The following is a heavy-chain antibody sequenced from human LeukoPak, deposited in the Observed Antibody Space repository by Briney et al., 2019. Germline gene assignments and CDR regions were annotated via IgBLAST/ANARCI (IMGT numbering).Heavy chain of an antibody. CDR2: ISAYNGNT. D-gene: IGHD6-13*01. CDR3: ARGFRYIAAVVWPIDY. CDR1: GYTFTSYG. Sequence: ASVNVSCKASGYTFTSYGISWVRQAPGQGLEWMGWISAYNGNTNYAQKFQGRVTMTTDTSTSIAYMELRSLRSDDTAVYYCARGFRYIAAVVWPIDYWGQGTLVTVSS. V-gene: IGHV1-18*01. J-gene: IGHJ4*02.